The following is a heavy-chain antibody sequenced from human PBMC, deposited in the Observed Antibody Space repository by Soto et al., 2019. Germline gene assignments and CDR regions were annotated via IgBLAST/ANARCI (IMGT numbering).Heavy chain of an antibody. CDR1: GASISSGGYY. D-gene: IGHD1-26*01. J-gene: IGHJ4*02. V-gene: IGHV4-31*03. Sequence: KSSETLSLTCTVSGASISSGGYYWTWIRQYPGKGLEWIGYVYYGGNTNFNPSLRSRVAMSVDRSKNQFSLDLKSVTVADTAVYYCARDRRGSRYFYHFWGPGTLVTVSS. CDR2: VYYGGNT. CDR3: ARDRRGSRYFYHF.